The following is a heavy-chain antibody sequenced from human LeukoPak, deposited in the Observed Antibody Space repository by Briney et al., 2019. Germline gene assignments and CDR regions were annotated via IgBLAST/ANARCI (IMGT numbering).Heavy chain of an antibody. J-gene: IGHJ4*02. D-gene: IGHD6-13*01. V-gene: IGHV3-21*01. CDR2: ISSSSSYI. CDR1: GFTFSSYS. Sequence: PGGSLRLSCAASGFTFSSYSMNWVRQAPGKGLEWVSSISSSSSYIYYADSVKGRFTISRDNAKNSLYLQMNSLRAEDTAVYYCARDLGEQQLVFDYWGQGTLVTVSS. CDR3: ARDLGEQQLVFDY.